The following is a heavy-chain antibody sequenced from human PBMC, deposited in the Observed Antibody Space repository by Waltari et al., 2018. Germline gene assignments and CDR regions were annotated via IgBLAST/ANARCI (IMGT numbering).Heavy chain of an antibody. Sequence: QVQLVQSGAEVKKPGSSVMVSCKASGGTFSSYTISWVRQAPGQGLEWMGRIIPILGIANYAQKFQGRVTITADKSTSTAYMELSSLRSEDTAVYYCAGGSGRVYYFDYWGQGTLVTVSS. CDR3: AGGSGRVYYFDY. CDR2: IIPILGIA. D-gene: IGHD6-6*01. V-gene: IGHV1-69*02. CDR1: GGTFSSYT. J-gene: IGHJ4*02.